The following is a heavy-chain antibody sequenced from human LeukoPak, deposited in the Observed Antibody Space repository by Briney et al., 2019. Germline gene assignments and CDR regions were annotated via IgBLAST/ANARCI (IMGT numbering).Heavy chain of an antibody. Sequence: SETLSLTCTVSGGSISSYYWSWIRQPPGKGLEWIGYIYYSGSTNYNPSLKSRVTISVDTSKNQFSLKLSSVTAADTAVYYCARGSYGIAARPHYFDYWGQGTLVTVSS. D-gene: IGHD6-6*01. CDR1: GGSISSYY. CDR2: IYYSGST. V-gene: IGHV4-59*01. J-gene: IGHJ4*02. CDR3: ARGSYGIAARPHYFDY.